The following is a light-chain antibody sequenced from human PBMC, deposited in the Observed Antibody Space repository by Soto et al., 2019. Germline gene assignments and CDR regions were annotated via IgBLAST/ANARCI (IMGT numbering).Light chain of an antibody. J-gene: IGLJ2*01. CDR1: SSNIESNF. CDR3: TVWDDSLRGRL. CDR2: RNN. Sequence: QPVLTQPPSASGTPGQRVTIYCSGSSSNIESNFVYWYQQFPGTAPRLLIYRNNQRPSGVPDRFSGSKSGTSASLAISALRSEDEADYYCTVWDDSLRGRLFGGGTQLTVL. V-gene: IGLV1-47*01.